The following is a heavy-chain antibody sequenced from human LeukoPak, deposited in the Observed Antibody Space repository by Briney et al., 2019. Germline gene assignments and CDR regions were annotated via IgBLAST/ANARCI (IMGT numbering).Heavy chain of an antibody. Sequence: GGSLRLSCVASGFTVSSNYMSWVRQAPGKGLEWVSVIYIGGSTYYAESVKGRFTISRDNSKNTLYLQMNSLRAEDTAVYYCARDDYYGMDVWGQGTTVTVSS. CDR3: ARDDYYGMDV. CDR1: GFTVSSNY. V-gene: IGHV3-66*02. CDR2: IYIGGST. J-gene: IGHJ6*02.